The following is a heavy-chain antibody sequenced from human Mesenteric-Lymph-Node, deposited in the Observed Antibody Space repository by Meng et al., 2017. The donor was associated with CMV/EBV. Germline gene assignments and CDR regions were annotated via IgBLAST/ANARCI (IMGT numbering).Heavy chain of an antibody. V-gene: IGHV2-5*01. CDR3: AYTGLSGWSDY. Sequence: SGPTLVKPTQTLTLTCTFSGFSLSTSGVGVGWIRQPPGKALEWLALNYWNDDKRYSPSLKSRLTITKDTSKNQVVLTMTNVDPVDTATYYCAYTGLSGWSDYWGQGTLVTVSS. CDR2: NYWNDDK. D-gene: IGHD6-19*01. J-gene: IGHJ4*02. CDR1: GFSLSTSGVG.